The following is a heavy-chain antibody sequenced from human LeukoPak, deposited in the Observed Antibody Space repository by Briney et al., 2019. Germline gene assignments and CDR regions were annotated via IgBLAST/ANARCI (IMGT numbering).Heavy chain of an antibody. Sequence: SETLSLTCTVSGGSISSSSYYWGWIRQPPGKGLEWIGSIYYSGSTYYNPSLKSRVTISVDTSKNQFSLKLSSVTAADTAVYYCARDRYYDILTGIDPWGQGTLVTVSS. CDR3: ARDRYYDILTGIDP. V-gene: IGHV4-39*07. D-gene: IGHD3-9*01. J-gene: IGHJ5*02. CDR1: GGSISSSSYY. CDR2: IYYSGST.